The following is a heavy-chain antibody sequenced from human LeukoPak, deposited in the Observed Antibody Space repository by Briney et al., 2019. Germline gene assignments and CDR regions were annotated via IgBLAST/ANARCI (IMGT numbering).Heavy chain of an antibody. J-gene: IGHJ4*02. Sequence: SVKVSCKASVFTFTSSAVQWVRQARGQRLEWIGWIVVGSGNTNYAQKFQERVTITRDMSTSTAYMELSSLRSEDTAVYYCAADPYSSGYSDGPLDYWGQGTLVTVSS. D-gene: IGHD3-22*01. V-gene: IGHV1-58*01. CDR3: AADPYSSGYSDGPLDY. CDR1: VFTFTSSA. CDR2: IVVGSGNT.